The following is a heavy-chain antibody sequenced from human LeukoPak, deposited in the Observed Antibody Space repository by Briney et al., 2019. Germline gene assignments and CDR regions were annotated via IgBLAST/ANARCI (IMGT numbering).Heavy chain of an antibody. CDR2: IRYDGSNK. J-gene: IGHJ4*02. CDR1: GFTFSSYG. Sequence: GGSLRLSCAASGFTFSSYGMHWVRQAPGKGLEWVAFIRYDGSNKYYVDSVKGRFTISRDNSKNTLYLQMNSLRAEDTAVYYCAKVPMVRGVINDCWGQGTLVTVSS. V-gene: IGHV3-30*02. CDR3: AKVPMVRGVINDC. D-gene: IGHD3-10*01.